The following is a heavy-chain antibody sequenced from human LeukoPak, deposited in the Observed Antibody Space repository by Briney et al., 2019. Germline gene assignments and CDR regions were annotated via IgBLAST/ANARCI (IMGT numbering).Heavy chain of an antibody. Sequence: PSQTLSLTCTVSGGSISSGGYYWSWIRQPPGKGLEWIGYIYHSGSTYYNPSLKSRVTISVDRSKNQFSLKLSSVTAADTAVYYCARVHSSSWYLSLWGQGTLVTVSS. J-gene: IGHJ4*02. CDR1: GGSISSGGYY. D-gene: IGHD6-13*01. V-gene: IGHV4-30-2*01. CDR3: ARVHSSSWYLSL. CDR2: IYHSGST.